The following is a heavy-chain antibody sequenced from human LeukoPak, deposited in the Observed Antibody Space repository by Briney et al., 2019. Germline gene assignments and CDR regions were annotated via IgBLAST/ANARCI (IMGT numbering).Heavy chain of an antibody. CDR3: AKDIGAAADPYDMDV. D-gene: IGHD6-13*01. CDR1: GFTFDDYA. Sequence: GGSLRLSCAASGFTFDDYAMHWVRQAPGKGLEWVSGISWNSGSIGYADSVKGRFTISRDNAKNSLYLQMNSLRAEDTALYYCAKDIGAAADPYDMDVWGKGTTVTISS. V-gene: IGHV3-9*01. J-gene: IGHJ6*03. CDR2: ISWNSGSI.